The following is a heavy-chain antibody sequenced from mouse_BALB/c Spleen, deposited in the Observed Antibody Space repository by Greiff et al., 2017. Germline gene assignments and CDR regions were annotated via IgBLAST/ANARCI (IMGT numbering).Heavy chain of an antibody. D-gene: IGHD2-14*01. CDR1: GFSLTSYG. Sequence: VQVVESGPGLVAPSQSLSITCTVSGFSLTSYGVHWVRQPPGKGLEWLGVIWAGGSTNYNSALMSRLSISKDNSKSQVFLKMNSLQTDDTAMYYCARELDREYAMDYWGQGTSVTVSS. CDR3: ARELDREYAMDY. CDR2: IWAGGST. V-gene: IGHV2-9*02. J-gene: IGHJ4*01.